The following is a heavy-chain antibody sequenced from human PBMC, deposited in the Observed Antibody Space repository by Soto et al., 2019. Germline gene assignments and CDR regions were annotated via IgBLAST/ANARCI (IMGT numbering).Heavy chain of an antibody. CDR2: IGLSGDTI. CDR1: GFSFTNYE. CDR3: ARESFSASPNFFDY. D-gene: IGHD3-16*01. J-gene: IGHJ4*02. V-gene: IGHV3-48*03. Sequence: LRLSCAVSGFSFTNYEMNWVRQAPGKGLEWIAYIGLSGDTIYYADSVKGRFTISRDHAKNSLELQMNSLRADDTALYYCARESFSASPNFFDYWGRGTQVTVSS.